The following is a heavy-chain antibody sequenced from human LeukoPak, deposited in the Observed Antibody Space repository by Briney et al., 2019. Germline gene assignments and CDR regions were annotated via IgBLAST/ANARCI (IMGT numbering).Heavy chain of an antibody. CDR2: INHSGST. Sequence: SETLSLTCTVSGGSISSSSYYWGWIRQPPGKGLEWIGEINHSGSTNYNPSLKSRVTISVDTSKNQFSLKLSSVTAADTAVYYCARGSIYCSGGSCYSGWFDPWGQGTLVTVSS. J-gene: IGHJ5*02. D-gene: IGHD2-15*01. CDR3: ARGSIYCSGGSCYSGWFDP. CDR1: GGSISSSSYY. V-gene: IGHV4-39*07.